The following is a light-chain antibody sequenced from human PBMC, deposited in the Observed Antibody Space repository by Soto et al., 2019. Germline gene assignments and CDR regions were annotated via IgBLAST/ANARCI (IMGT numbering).Light chain of an antibody. CDR1: QPISRN. V-gene: IGKV3-15*01. Sequence: EIVMTQSPDNLSVSLGQGATLSCRASQPISRNLAWYQQKPGQAPRLLIYGASTRATDIPGRFSGGGSGTEFTLTISSLQSEDFAIYFCQQYNTWPRTLGQGTKVDIK. CDR3: QQYNTWPRT. CDR2: GAS. J-gene: IGKJ1*01.